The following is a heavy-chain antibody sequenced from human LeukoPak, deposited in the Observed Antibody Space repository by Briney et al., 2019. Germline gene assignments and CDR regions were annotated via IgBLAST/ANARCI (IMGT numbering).Heavy chain of an antibody. Sequence: SVKVSCRASGGSFSSFAISWVRQAPGQGLEWMGRIIPLFGTAFSAQKFQGRLTMTTDESTSTAYMELSSLRSEDTAVYYCARDGTNPYFYYYYMDVWGKGTPVTVSS. J-gene: IGHJ6*03. V-gene: IGHV1-69*05. CDR2: IIPLFGTA. CDR3: ARDGTNPYFYYYYMDV. D-gene: IGHD2-21*01. CDR1: GGSFSSFA.